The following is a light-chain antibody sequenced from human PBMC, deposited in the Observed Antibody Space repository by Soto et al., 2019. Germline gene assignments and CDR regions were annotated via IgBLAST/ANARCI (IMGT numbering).Light chain of an antibody. V-gene: IGLV2-14*01. Sequence: LTQPASVSGSPGQSITISCTGTSSDVGGYDYVSWYQLHPGKAPKLMIFEVSNRPSGVSYRFSGSKSGNTASLTISGLQAEDEADYVCSSYSISTAYLFGTGTKVTGL. CDR3: SSYSISTAYL. CDR1: SSDVGGYDY. CDR2: EVS. J-gene: IGLJ1*01.